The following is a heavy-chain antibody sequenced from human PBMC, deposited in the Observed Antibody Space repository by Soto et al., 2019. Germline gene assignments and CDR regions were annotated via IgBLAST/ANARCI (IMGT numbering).Heavy chain of an antibody. CDR2: TYYRSNWRH. J-gene: IGHJ4*02. V-gene: IGHV6-1*01. CDR1: GDSVSSNTAA. D-gene: IGHD6-19*01. CDR3: ARGVAGSGFDL. Sequence: PSLTCAISGDSVSSNTAAWNWIRSSPSRGLEWLGRTYYRSNWRHDYAVSVKSRITVNPDTSKNHFSLQLNSVTPDDTAVYYCARGVAGSGFDLWGQGTLVTVSS.